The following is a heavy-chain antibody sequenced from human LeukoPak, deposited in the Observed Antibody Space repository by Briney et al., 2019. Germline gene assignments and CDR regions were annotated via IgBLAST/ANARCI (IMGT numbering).Heavy chain of an antibody. V-gene: IGHV3-48*03. CDR2: ITSSGDGV. Sequence: GGSLRLSCAASGFTFRIYELHWVRQAPGKGLEWVSYITSSGDGVYYAHSVRGRFAISRDNAKNSLYLEMNSLRAEDTAVYYCARDRGSRSNSPYYFDYWGQGALVTVSS. CDR1: GFTFRIYE. D-gene: IGHD4-11*01. J-gene: IGHJ4*02. CDR3: ARDRGSRSNSPYYFDY.